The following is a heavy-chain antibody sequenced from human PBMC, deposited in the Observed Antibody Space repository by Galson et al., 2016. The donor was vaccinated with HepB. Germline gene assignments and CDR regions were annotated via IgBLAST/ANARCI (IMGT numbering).Heavy chain of an antibody. CDR3: ARSYCTGGSCINPLSYFDL. V-gene: IGHV1-69*13. CDR2: IIPKFGTT. Sequence: SVKVSCKASGGSFGSDALGWVRQAPGQGLEWMGGIIPKFGTTTTYAQKFQDRVTITADQSTSTAYMELSSLRSEDTAVYYCARSYCTGGSCINPLSYFDLWGRATLVIVSS. J-gene: IGHJ2*01. D-gene: IGHD2-15*01. CDR1: GGSFGSDA.